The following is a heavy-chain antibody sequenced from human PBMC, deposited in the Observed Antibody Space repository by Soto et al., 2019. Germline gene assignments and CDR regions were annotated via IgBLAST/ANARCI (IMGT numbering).Heavy chain of an antibody. CDR3: TRDASRDSSARGWFDP. CDR2: ISSNSAYI. D-gene: IGHD6-13*01. Sequence: EVQLVESGGGLVKPGGSLRLSCAASGFTFRSFTMNWVRQAPGKGLEWVSTISSNSAYIYYTDALRGRFTISRDNAKNSLHLQMNSLRAEDTAVYYCTRDASRDSSARGWFDPWSPGTLVTVSS. V-gene: IGHV3-21*02. CDR1: GFTFRSFT. J-gene: IGHJ5*02.